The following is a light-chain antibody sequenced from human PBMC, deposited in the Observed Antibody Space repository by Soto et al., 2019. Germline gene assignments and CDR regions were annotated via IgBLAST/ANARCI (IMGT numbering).Light chain of an antibody. CDR1: RSISDW. J-gene: IGKJ1*01. V-gene: IGKV1-5*01. CDR3: ALYSSHSWT. CDR2: DAS. Sequence: LTPTNLAPFVGGRVTITCRASRSISDWLAWYQQKPGKAPELLIFDASNLKSGVSSRFSGSGSGTEFTLTISRLQADDGATYCCALYSSHSWTFCQGTKVDNK.